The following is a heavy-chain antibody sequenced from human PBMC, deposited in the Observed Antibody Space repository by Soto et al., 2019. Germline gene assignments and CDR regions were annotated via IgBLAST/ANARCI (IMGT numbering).Heavy chain of an antibody. Sequence: QVQLQESGPGLVTPSQTLSLTCTGSGGSFSRGGYYWSWIRQHPGEGLEWIGYIYYSGNTSYNPSLKSRVIISVDTSENQFSLKLTSVTAADTAVYYCAREGALGNFEYWGQGTLVTVSS. D-gene: IGHD3-16*01. CDR3: AREGALGNFEY. J-gene: IGHJ4*02. CDR2: IYYSGNT. CDR1: GGSFSRGGYY. V-gene: IGHV4-31*03.